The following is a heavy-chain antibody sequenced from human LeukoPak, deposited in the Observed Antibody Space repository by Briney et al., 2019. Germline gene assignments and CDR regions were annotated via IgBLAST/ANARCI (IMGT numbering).Heavy chain of an antibody. D-gene: IGHD6-25*01. Sequence: GGSLRLSCAASGFTFSSYAINWVRQVPGKGLEWVSVISGTGGSTYYADSVKGRFTISRDNSKNTLYLQMNSLRAEDTAVYYCAKDSPARGPFDIWGQGTMVTVSS. CDR2: ISGTGGST. CDR3: AKDSPARGPFDI. V-gene: IGHV3-23*01. CDR1: GFTFSSYA. J-gene: IGHJ3*02.